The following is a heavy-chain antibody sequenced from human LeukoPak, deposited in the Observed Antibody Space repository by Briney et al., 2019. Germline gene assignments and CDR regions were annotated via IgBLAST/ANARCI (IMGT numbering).Heavy chain of an antibody. D-gene: IGHD5-12*01. Sequence: GGSLRLSCAASGFTVSSNYMSWVRQAPGKGLEWVSVIYSGGSSYYAGSVKGRFTISRDNFKNTVYLQMNSLRVEDTAVYYCARGMGGYGGYDYWGQGTLVTVSS. CDR1: GFTVSSNY. V-gene: IGHV3-66*01. J-gene: IGHJ4*02. CDR3: ARGMGGYGGYDY. CDR2: IYSGGSS.